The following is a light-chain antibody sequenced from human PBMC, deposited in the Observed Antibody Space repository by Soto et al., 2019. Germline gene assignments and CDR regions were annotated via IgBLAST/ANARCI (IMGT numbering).Light chain of an antibody. CDR3: SSYAGSNNLGV. J-gene: IGLJ3*02. V-gene: IGLV2-8*01. CDR1: SSDVGGYNY. Sequence: QSALTQPPSASGSPGQSVTISCTGTSSDVGGYNYVSWYQQHPDKAPKLMIYEVSKRPSGVPDRFYGSKSGITASLTVSGLQAEDEADYYCSSYAGSNNLGVFGGGTKLTVL. CDR2: EVS.